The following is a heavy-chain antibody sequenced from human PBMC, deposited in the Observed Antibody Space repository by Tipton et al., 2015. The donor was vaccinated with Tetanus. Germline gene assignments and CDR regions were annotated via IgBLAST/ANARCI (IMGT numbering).Heavy chain of an antibody. CDR3: ARMGFTYGQVVY. V-gene: IGHV4-30-4*08. CDR2: VYYSGRT. J-gene: IGHJ4*02. D-gene: IGHD5-18*01. Sequence: LRLSCAASGFAFSDYSIFWVRQAPGKGLEWIGHVYYSGRTYYNPPLKSRVTISADMSKNQFSLKLTSVTAADTATYYCARMGFTYGQVVYWGQGTLVTVAS. CDR1: GFAFSDYS.